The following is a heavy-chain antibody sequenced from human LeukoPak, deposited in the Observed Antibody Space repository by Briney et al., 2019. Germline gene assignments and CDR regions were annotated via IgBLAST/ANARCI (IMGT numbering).Heavy chain of an antibody. V-gene: IGHV1-18*01. CDR2: ISAYNGNT. D-gene: IGHD3-22*01. J-gene: IGHJ3*02. CDR1: GYTFTSYG. Sequence: ASVKVSCKASGYTFTSYGISWVRQAPGQWLEWMGWISAYNGNTNYAQKLQGRVTMTTDTSTSTAYMELRSLRSDDTAVYYCARDPLSYYYDSSNDAFDIWGQGTMVTVSS. CDR3: ARDPLSYYYDSSNDAFDI.